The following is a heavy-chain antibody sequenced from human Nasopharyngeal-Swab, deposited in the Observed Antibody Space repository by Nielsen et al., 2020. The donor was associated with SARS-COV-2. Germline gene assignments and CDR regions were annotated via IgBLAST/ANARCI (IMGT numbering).Heavy chain of an antibody. CDR3: ARDRVDVVLEGPYYYYYGMDV. Sequence: SETLSLTCAVSGGSISSGGYSWSWIRQPPGKGLEWIGYIYHRGSTYYNPSLKSRVTISVDKSKNQFSLKLSSVTAADTAVYYCARDRVDVVLEGPYYYYYGMDVWGQGTTVTVSS. CDR2: IYHRGST. V-gene: IGHV4-30-2*01. D-gene: IGHD2-15*01. J-gene: IGHJ6*02. CDR1: GGSISSGGYS.